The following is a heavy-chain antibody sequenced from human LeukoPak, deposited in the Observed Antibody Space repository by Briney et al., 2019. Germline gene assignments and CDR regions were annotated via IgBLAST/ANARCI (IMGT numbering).Heavy chain of an antibody. J-gene: IGHJ4*01. D-gene: IGHD1-26*01. CDR3: ARKGIVGAKRGGWFDY. CDR1: GFTFSRYG. Sequence: GRSLRLSCAASGFTFSRYGMHRVRQAPGKGLEGVAVIWYDGSNENYADSVKGRFTISRDNSKKTMYLQMNSLRAEDRAVYYCARKGIVGAKRGGWFDYWGHGTLVTVSS. CDR2: IWYDGSNE. V-gene: IGHV3-33*08.